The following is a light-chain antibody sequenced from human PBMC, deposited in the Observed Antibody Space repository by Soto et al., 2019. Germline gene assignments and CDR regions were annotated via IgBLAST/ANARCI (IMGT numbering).Light chain of an antibody. J-gene: IGKJ1*01. CDR1: QSISSSY. CDR2: DAS. CDR3: QQYGSPTWT. V-gene: IGKV3-20*01. Sequence: EIVLTQSPGTLSLSPGKRATLSCRASQSISSSYLAWYQQRPGQAPRLLIYDASSRATGIPDRFSGSGSGTDFTLTISRLEPEDFAVYYCQQYGSPTWTFGQGTKVDIK.